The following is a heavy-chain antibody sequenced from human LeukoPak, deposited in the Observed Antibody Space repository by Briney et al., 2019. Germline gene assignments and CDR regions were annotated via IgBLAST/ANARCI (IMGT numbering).Heavy chain of an antibody. Sequence: SETLSLTCAVYGGSFSGYYWSWIRQPPGKGLEWIGEINHSGSTNYNPSLKSRVTISVDTSKNQFSLKLSSVTAADTAVYYCARGFNYDSSGYYYAHWFDPWGQETLVTVSS. CDR1: GGSFSGYY. V-gene: IGHV4-34*01. D-gene: IGHD3-22*01. CDR3: ARGFNYDSSGYYYAHWFDP. CDR2: INHSGST. J-gene: IGHJ5*02.